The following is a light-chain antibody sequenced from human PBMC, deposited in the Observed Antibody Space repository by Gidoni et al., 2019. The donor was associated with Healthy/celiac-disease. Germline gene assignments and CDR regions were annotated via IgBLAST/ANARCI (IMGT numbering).Light chain of an antibody. CDR2: EVS. CDR3: SSYTSSSTVV. Sequence: QSALPPPASVSGSPGQSLPISCTGTSSDVGGYNSVSWYQQHPDQAPKLMIYEVSNRPSGVSNRFAGSTSGNTASLTISGLQAEDEADYYCSSYTSSSTVVFGGGTKLTVL. J-gene: IGLJ2*01. CDR1: SSDVGGYNS. V-gene: IGLV2-14*01.